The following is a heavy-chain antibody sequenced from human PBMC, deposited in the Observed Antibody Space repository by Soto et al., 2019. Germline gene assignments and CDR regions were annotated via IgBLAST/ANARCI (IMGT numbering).Heavy chain of an antibody. CDR1: GFTFSSYA. CDR2: ISGSGGST. V-gene: IGHV3-23*01. J-gene: IGHJ5*02. CDR3: AKDLTRFLEWLFTDNWFDP. Sequence: GGSLRLSCAASGFTFSSYAMSWVRQAPGKGLEWVSAISGSGGSTYYADSVKGRFTISRDNSKNTLYLQMNSLRAEDTAVYYCAKDLTRFLEWLFTDNWFDPWGQGTLVTVSS. D-gene: IGHD3-3*01.